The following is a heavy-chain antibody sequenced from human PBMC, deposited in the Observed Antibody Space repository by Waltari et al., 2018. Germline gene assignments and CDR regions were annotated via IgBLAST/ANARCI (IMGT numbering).Heavy chain of an antibody. CDR1: GYSISSGYY. Sequence: QVQLQESGPGLVKPSETLSLTCAVSGYSISSGYYWGWIRQPPGKGLEWIGSIYHSGSTYYNPSLKSRVTISVDTSKNQFSLKLSSVTAADTAVYYCANYDGGFGEFDYWGQGTLVTVSS. V-gene: IGHV4-38-2*01. CDR2: IYHSGST. CDR3: ANYDGGFGEFDY. D-gene: IGHD3-10*01. J-gene: IGHJ4*02.